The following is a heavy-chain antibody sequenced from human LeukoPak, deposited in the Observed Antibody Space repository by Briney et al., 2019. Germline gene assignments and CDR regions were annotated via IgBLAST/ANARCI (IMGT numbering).Heavy chain of an antibody. V-gene: IGHV1-24*01. CDR2: FDPEDGET. CDR1: GYTLTELS. Sequence: ASVKVSCTVSGYTLTELSMHWVRQAPGKGLEWMGGFDPEDGETIYAQKVQGRVTMTEDTSTDTAYMELSSLRSEDTAVYYCATRAVAIRGHAFDIWGQGTMVTVSS. CDR3: ATRAVAIRGHAFDI. J-gene: IGHJ3*02. D-gene: IGHD6-19*01.